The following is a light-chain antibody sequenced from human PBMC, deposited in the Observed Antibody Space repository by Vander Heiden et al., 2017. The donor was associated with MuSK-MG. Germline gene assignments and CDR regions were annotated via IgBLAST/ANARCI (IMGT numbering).Light chain of an antibody. J-gene: IGKJ2*01. V-gene: IGKV1-39*01. Sequence: DPVTITCRASQSISSYLNWYQQKPGKAPKLLIYAASSLQSGVPSRFSGSGSGTDFTLTISRLQPEDFATYYCQQGDSTPYTFGQGTKMEIK. CDR1: QSISSY. CDR2: AAS. CDR3: QQGDSTPYT.